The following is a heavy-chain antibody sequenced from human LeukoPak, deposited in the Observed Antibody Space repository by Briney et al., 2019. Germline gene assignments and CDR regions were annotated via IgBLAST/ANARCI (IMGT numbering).Heavy chain of an antibody. CDR3: ARAGGYCGRISCPYYFDY. V-gene: IGHV1-2*02. CDR2: ISGYNGNT. D-gene: IGHD2-15*01. J-gene: IGHJ4*02. Sequence: GASVKVSCKASGYTFTGYYMHWVRQAPGQGLEWMGWISGYNGNTNYAQNLQGRVTMTRNTSISTAYMELSSLRSEDTAVYYCARAGGYCGRISCPYYFDYWGQGSLVAVSS. CDR1: GYTFTGYY.